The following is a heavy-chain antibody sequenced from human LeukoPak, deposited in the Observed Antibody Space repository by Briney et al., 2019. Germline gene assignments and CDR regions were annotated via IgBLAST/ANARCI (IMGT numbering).Heavy chain of an antibody. CDR1: GGTFSSYA. Sequence: ASVKVSCKASGGTFSSYAICWVRQAPGQGLEWMGGIIPIFGTANYAQKFQGRVTITADESTSTAYMELSSLRSEDTAVYYCARAVLSYSGSYGMDVWGQGTTVTVSS. V-gene: IGHV1-69*13. D-gene: IGHD1-26*01. J-gene: IGHJ6*02. CDR2: IIPIFGTA. CDR3: ARAVLSYSGSYGMDV.